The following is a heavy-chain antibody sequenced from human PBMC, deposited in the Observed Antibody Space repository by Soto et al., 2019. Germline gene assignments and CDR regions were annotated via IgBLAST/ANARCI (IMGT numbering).Heavy chain of an antibody. CDR1: GGSISSSSYY. V-gene: IGHV4-39*01. Sequence: QLQLQESGPGLVKPSETLSLTCTVSGGSISSSSYYWGWIRQPPGKGLEWIGSIYYSGSTYYNPSLTSRVTLSVDTSKHQFSLKLSSVPAADTAVYYCAWHPYYDILTPDYWGQGTLVTVSS. D-gene: IGHD3-9*01. CDR3: AWHPYYDILTPDY. J-gene: IGHJ4*02. CDR2: IYYSGST.